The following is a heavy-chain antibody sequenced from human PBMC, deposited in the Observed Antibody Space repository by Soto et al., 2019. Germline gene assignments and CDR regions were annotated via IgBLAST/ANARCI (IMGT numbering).Heavy chain of an antibody. CDR1: GFTFSSYA. CDR2: ISGSGGST. J-gene: IGHJ4*02. CDR3: AKEVAYSSSWDTIDY. D-gene: IGHD6-13*01. Sequence: EVRLLESGGGLVQPGGSLRLSCAASGFTFSSYAMSWVRQAPGKGLEWVSAISGSGGSTYYADSVKGRFTISRDNSKTTPYLQMNSLRAEDTAVYYCAKEVAYSSSWDTIDYWGQGALVTVSS. V-gene: IGHV3-23*01.